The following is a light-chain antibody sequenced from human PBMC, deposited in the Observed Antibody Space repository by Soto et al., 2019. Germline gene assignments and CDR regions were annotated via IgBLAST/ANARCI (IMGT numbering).Light chain of an antibody. CDR3: QEYGSSRS. V-gene: IGKV3-20*01. J-gene: IGKJ1*01. CDR1: QSVSSSY. CDR2: GAS. Sequence: EIVLTQSPGTLSLSPGERATLSCRASQSVSSSYLAWYQQKPGQAPRLLIHGASSRATGIPDRFSGSGSGTDCTLAISRLEPEEFAVYYCQEYGSSRSFSQGAKVEIK.